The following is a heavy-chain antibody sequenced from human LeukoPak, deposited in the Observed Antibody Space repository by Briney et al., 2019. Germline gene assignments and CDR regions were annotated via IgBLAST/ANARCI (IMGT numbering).Heavy chain of an antibody. J-gene: IGHJ4*02. V-gene: IGHV3-48*03. CDR2: ISSSGSTI. CDR3: AREGYFDWLLYFDY. D-gene: IGHD3-9*01. CDR1: GFTFSSYE. Sequence: QPGGSLRLSCAASGFTFSSYEMNWVRQAPGKGLEWVSYISSSGSTIYYADSVKGRFTISRDNAKNSLYLQMNSLRAEDTAVYYCAREGYFDWLLYFDYWGQGTLVTVSS.